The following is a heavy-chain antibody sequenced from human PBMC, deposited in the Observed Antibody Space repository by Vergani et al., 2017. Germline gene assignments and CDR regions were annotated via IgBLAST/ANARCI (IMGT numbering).Heavy chain of an antibody. V-gene: IGHV4-39*01. CDR1: GGSISSSSYY. CDR2: IYYSGST. Sequence: QLQLQESGPGLVKPSETLSLTCTVSGGSISSSSYYWGWIRQPPGKGLEWIGSIYYSGSTYYNPSLKSRVTISVDTSKNQFSLKLSSVTAADTAVYYCAMHLYDFWSGCRPYFLDYWGQGTLVTVSS. CDR3: AMHLYDFWSGCRPYFLDY. D-gene: IGHD3-3*01. J-gene: IGHJ4*02.